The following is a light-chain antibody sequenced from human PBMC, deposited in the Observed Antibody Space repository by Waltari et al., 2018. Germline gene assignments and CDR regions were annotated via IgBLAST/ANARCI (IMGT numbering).Light chain of an antibody. CDR1: QNVNRY. Sequence: DIQVTQSPSSLSSSVGDRVTITCRATQNVNRYLNWYQQKPGKAPNVLMYTTSNLQSGVPSRFSGSGLGTEFTLTISSLQPEDSENYYCQQTYTMPDTFGQGTKLEIK. CDR3: QQTYTMPDT. CDR2: TTS. V-gene: IGKV1-39*01. J-gene: IGKJ2*01.